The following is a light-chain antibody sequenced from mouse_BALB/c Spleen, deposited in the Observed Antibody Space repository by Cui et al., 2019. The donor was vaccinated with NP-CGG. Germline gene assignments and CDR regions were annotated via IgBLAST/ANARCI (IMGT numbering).Light chain of an antibody. CDR3: VLWYSNHWV. CDR1: TGAVTTSNY. Sequence: QAVVTQESALTTSPGETVTLTCRSSTGAVTTSNYANWVQEKPDHLFTGLMGGTNNRAPGVSARFSGSLIGDKAALTITGAQTEDEAIYFCVLWYSNHWVFGGGTKLTVL. CDR2: GTN. V-gene: IGLV1*01. J-gene: IGLJ1*01.